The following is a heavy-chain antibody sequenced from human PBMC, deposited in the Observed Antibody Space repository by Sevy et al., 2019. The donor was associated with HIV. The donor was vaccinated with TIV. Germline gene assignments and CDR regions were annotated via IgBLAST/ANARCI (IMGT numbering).Heavy chain of an antibody. CDR1: GFTFSSYA. J-gene: IGHJ4*02. CDR3: AKDQTNFHTNFDY. Sequence: GGSMRLSCAASGFTFSSYAMSWVRQAPGKGLEWVSAISGSGGSTYYADSVKGRFTISRDNSKNTLYLQMNSLRAEDTAVYYCAKDQTNFHTNFDYWGQGTLVTVSS. V-gene: IGHV3-23*01. D-gene: IGHD7-27*01. CDR2: ISGSGGST.